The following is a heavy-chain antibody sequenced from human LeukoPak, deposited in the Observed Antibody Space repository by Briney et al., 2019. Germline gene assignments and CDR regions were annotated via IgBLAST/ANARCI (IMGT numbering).Heavy chain of an antibody. D-gene: IGHD6-13*01. V-gene: IGHV3-64*02. Sequence: PGGSLRLSCAASGFTFGSYSMHWVRQAPGKGLEYVSAISSNGGSTYYADSVKARFTISRDNSRNTLYLQMGSLRAEDMAVYYCARVYSSIWTVDYWGQGTLVTVSS. CDR1: GFTFGSYS. CDR2: ISSNGGST. CDR3: ARVYSSIWTVDY. J-gene: IGHJ4*02.